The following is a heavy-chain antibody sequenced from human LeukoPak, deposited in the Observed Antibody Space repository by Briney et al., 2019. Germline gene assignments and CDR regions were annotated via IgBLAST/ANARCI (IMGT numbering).Heavy chain of an antibody. Sequence: GGSLRLSCAASGFTFSSYAMSWVRQAPGKGLEWVSAISGSGGSTYYADSVKGRFTVSRDNSKNSLYLQMSSLTAADTAVYYCAKDRSIVTYYTFDHWGQGTLVTVSS. D-gene: IGHD1-26*01. CDR3: AKDRSIVTYYTFDH. CDR2: ISGSGGST. CDR1: GFTFSSYA. V-gene: IGHV3-23*01. J-gene: IGHJ4*02.